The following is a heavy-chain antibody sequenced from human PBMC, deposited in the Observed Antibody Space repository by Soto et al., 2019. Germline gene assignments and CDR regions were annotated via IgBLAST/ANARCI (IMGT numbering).Heavy chain of an antibody. J-gene: IGHJ4*02. V-gene: IGHV2-26*01. CDR1: GFSLSNARMG. CDR2: IFSNDQK. CDR3: ARTWGYCTSTSCSAADY. D-gene: IGHD2-2*01. Sequence: QVTLKESGPVLVKPTETLTLTCTVSGFSLSNARMGVSWIRQPPGKALEWLAHIFSNDQKSYITSLKSRLTISKDTSKSQVVLNMTNMDPVDTATYYCARTWGYCTSTSCSAADYWRQGTLVTASS.